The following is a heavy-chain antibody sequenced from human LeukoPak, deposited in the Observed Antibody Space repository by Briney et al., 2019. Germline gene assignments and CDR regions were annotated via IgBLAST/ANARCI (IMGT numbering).Heavy chain of an antibody. Sequence: GGSLRLSCAASGFTFSSYDMHWVRQATGKGLESVSAIGTAGDTYYPGSVKGRFTISRENAKNSLYLQMNSLRAEDTAVYYCARSGYSYGYDYWGQGTLVTVSS. CDR3: ARSGYSYGYDY. CDR1: GFTFSSYD. J-gene: IGHJ4*02. D-gene: IGHD5-18*01. V-gene: IGHV3-13*01. CDR2: IGTAGDT.